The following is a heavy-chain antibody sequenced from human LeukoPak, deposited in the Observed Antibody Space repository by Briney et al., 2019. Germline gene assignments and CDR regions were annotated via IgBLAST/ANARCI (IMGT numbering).Heavy chain of an antibody. V-gene: IGHV3-23*01. Sequence: GGSLRLSCEASGFTFGTYGMTWVRQAPGKGLEWVSGITGSSTWTYYADSVRGRFTISRDNSESTLHLQMNNLTADDTAIYYCARELVSLGTGYFDLWGRGTLVTVSS. D-gene: IGHD7-27*01. J-gene: IGHJ2*01. CDR1: GFTFGTYG. CDR3: ARELVSLGTGYFDL. CDR2: ITGSSTWT.